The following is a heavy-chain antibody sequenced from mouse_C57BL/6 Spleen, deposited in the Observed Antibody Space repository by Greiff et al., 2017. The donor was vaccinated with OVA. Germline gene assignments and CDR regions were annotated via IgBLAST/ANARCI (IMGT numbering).Heavy chain of an antibody. CDR1: GYTFTSYW. Sequence: VQLQQPGAELVMPGASVKLSCKASGYTFTSYWMHWVKQRPGQGLEWIGEIDPSDSYTNYNQKFKGKSTLTVDKSSSTAYMQLSSLTSEDSAVYYCARDYGSSYRGFAYWGQGTLVTVSA. D-gene: IGHD1-1*01. J-gene: IGHJ3*01. CDR2: IDPSDSYT. CDR3: ARDYGSSYRGFAY. V-gene: IGHV1-69*01.